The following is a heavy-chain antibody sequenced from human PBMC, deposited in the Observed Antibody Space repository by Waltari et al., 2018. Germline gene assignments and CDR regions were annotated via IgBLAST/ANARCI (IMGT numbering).Heavy chain of an antibody. CDR3: ARDLYHAMDV. Sequence: EVRLVESGGGLVQPGGSLRLSCAGAGFTFRRHWLHWVRQVPGKGLVWVSRVKDDGRSISYADSVKGRFSISRDNAKNMLYLQMNSLRAEDTAVYYCARDLYHAMDVWGQGTTVIVSS. J-gene: IGHJ6*02. V-gene: IGHV3-74*01. CDR1: GFTFRRHW. CDR2: VKDDGRSI.